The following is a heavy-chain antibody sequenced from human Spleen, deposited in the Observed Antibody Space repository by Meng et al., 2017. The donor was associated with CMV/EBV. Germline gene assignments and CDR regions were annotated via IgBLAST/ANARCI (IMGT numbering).Heavy chain of an antibody. V-gene: IGHV3-30*03. D-gene: IGHD5-18*01. Sequence: GGSLRLSCVASGFGFSSYGMHWGRQAPGKGLEWVAVISYDGSSKSYADSVKGRFTISRDNSKNTLYMQMNSLRAEDTAVYYCARPTLYSYGFPTNHYYGMDVWGQGTTVTVSS. CDR3: ARPTLYSYGFPTNHYYGMDV. CDR1: GFGFSSYG. J-gene: IGHJ6*02. CDR2: ISYDGSSK.